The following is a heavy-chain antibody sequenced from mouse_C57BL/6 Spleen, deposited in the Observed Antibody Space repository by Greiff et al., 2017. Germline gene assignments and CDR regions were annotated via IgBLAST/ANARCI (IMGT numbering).Heavy chain of an antibody. Sequence: VQLKESGGGLVQPGGSLSLSCAASGFTFTDYYMSWVRQPPGKALEWLGFIRNKANGYTTEYSASVKGRFTISSDNSQSILYLQMNALRAEDSATYYCARYTYRGSFDYWGKGPTLPVSS. V-gene: IGHV7-3*01. CDR1: GFTFTDYY. CDR2: IRNKANGYTT. CDR3: ARYTYRGSFDY. J-gene: IGHJ2*01. D-gene: IGHD2-14*01.